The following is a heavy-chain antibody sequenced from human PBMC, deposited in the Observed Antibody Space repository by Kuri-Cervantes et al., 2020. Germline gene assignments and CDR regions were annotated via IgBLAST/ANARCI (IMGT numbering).Heavy chain of an antibody. CDR3: ARDEDTMVRGVIITAFDY. V-gene: IGHV3-21*01. CDR2: ISSSSSYI. J-gene: IGHJ4*02. CDR1: GFTFSSYS. Sequence: GESLKISCAASGFTFSSYSMNWVRQAPGKGLEWVSSISSSSSYIYYADSVKGRFTISRDNAKNSLYLQMNSLRAEDTAVYYCARDEDTMVRGVIITAFDYWGQGTLVTVSS. D-gene: IGHD3-10*01.